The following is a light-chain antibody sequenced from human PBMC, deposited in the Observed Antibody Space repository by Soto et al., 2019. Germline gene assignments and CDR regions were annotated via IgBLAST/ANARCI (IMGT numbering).Light chain of an antibody. CDR3: QQSYSSPWT. V-gene: IGKV1-39*01. J-gene: IGKJ1*01. Sequence: DIQMTQSPSSLSASVGDRVTITCRSSQSINSHLNWYQLSPGRAPKLLIYSASNLQGGVPSRFTGSGSGTDFTLIINSLQPEDFANYYCQQSYSSPWTFGQGTVVDIK. CDR1: QSINSH. CDR2: SAS.